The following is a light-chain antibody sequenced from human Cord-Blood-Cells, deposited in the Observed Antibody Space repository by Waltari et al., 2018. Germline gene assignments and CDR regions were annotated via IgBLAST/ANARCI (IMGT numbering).Light chain of an antibody. CDR2: AAS. V-gene: IGKV1-27*01. Sequence: DIQMTQSPSSLSASVGDRVTITCRANQGISNYLAWYQQKPGKVPKLLIYAASTLQSGVPSRFSGSGSGTDFTLTISSLQPEDVATYYCHKYNRAPPNTLGQGTKLEIK. CDR1: QGISNY. J-gene: IGKJ2*01. CDR3: HKYNRAPPNT.